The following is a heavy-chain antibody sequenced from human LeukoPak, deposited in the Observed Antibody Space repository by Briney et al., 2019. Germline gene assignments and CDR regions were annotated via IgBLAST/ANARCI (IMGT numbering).Heavy chain of an antibody. Sequence: PSDTLALICAVYGGSFRGYYWSWIRQPPGKGLEWIGEINHSGSTNYNPSLKSRVTISVDTSKTQFSPKLSSVTAADTAVYYCARVASDYGGNSVWFDTWGQGTLVTVSS. CDR3: ARVASDYGGNSVWFDT. D-gene: IGHD4-23*01. CDR2: INHSGST. CDR1: GGSFRGYY. J-gene: IGHJ5*02. V-gene: IGHV4-34*01.